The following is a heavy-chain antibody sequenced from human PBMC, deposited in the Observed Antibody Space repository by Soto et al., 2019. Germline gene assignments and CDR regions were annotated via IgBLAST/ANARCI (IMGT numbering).Heavy chain of an antibody. V-gene: IGHV4-61*01. CDR3: ARDFAYFDS. CDR1: GGSFKSGSYS. J-gene: IGHJ4*02. D-gene: IGHD3-3*01. Sequence: QVQLQESGPGLVKPSETLSLTCTVSGGSFKSGSYSWSWIRQPPGKGLEWIGYVYHTGITSYNPSVKSRVSISIDTSKNQFALNLDSVTAADTDGYFCARDFAYFDSWGQGTLVTVSS. CDR2: VYHTGIT.